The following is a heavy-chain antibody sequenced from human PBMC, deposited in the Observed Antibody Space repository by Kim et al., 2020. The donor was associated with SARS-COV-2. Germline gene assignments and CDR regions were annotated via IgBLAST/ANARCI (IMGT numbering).Heavy chain of an antibody. CDR2: IIPMFGIP. CDR3: ARAYRFGSSFAMVAGVDF. V-gene: IGHV1-69*13. J-gene: IGHJ6*02. CDR1: GGTFSSFA. Sequence: SVKVSCKASGGTFSSFAICWVRQAPGQGLEWMGGIIPMFGIPDYAQKFQGRVTITADESTSTAYMELSSLRPDDTAVFYCARAYRFGSSFAMVAGVDFWGQGTTVTVSS. D-gene: IGHD6-6*01.